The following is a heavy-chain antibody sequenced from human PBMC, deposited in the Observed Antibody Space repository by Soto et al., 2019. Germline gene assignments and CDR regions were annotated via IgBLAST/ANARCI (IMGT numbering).Heavy chain of an antibody. Sequence: SETLSLTCAVSGGSISSSNWWSWVRQPPGKGLEWIGEIYHSGSTNYNPSLKSRVTISVDRSKNQFSLNLSSVTAADTAVYYCAREDKRTSAGPDYWGQGTLVTVSS. V-gene: IGHV4-4*02. D-gene: IGHD6-13*01. J-gene: IGHJ4*02. CDR3: AREDKRTSAGPDY. CDR1: GGSISSSNW. CDR2: IYHSGST.